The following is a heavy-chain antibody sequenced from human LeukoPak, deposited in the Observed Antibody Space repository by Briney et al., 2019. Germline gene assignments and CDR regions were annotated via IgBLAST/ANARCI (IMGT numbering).Heavy chain of an antibody. CDR1: GFTFSSYW. CDR3: ARDRRYDFWSGYLRGFDY. D-gene: IGHD3-3*01. J-gene: IGHJ4*02. V-gene: IGHV3-7*01. CDR2: IKQDGSEK. Sequence: GGSLRLSCAAPGFTFSSYWMSWVRQAPGKGLEWVANIKQDGSEKYYVDSVKGRFTISRDNAKNSLYLQMNSLRAEDTAVYYCARDRRYDFWSGYLRGFDYWGPGTLVTVSS.